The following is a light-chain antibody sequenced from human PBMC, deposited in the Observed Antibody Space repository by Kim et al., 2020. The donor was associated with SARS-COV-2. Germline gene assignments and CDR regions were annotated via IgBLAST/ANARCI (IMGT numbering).Light chain of an antibody. V-gene: IGLV3-1*01. CDR3: QAWDSSTAV. CDR1: KLGDKY. Sequence: VAPGHTASITCSGDKLGDKYACWYQQKPGQSPVLVIYQDSKRPSGIPERFSGSNSGNTATLTISGTQAMDEADYYCQAWDSSTAVFGGGTQLTVL. CDR2: QDS. J-gene: IGLJ2*01.